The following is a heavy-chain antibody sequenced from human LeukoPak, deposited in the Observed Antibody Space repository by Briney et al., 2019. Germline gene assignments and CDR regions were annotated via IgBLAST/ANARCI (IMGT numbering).Heavy chain of an antibody. V-gene: IGHV1-69*13. CDR1: GGTFSSYA. Sequence: GASVKVSCKASGGTFSSYAISWVRQAPGQGLEWMGGIIPIFGTANYAQKFQGRVTITADESTSTAYMELSSLRSEDTAVYYRARDRLQDPPYDFWSGYYYYYYYGMDVWGQGTTVTVSS. CDR3: ARDRLQDPPYDFWSGYYYYYYYGMDV. J-gene: IGHJ6*02. D-gene: IGHD3-3*01. CDR2: IIPIFGTA.